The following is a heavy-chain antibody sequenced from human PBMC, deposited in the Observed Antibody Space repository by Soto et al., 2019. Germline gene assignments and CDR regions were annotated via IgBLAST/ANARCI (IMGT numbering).Heavy chain of an antibody. Sequence: SETLSITCAVYGGSFSGYYWSWIRQPPGKGLEWIGEINHSGSTNYNPSLKSRVTISVDTSKNQFSLKLSSVTAADTAVYYCARGPRYSGSYYLYWGEGILVTVSS. CDR1: GGSFSGYY. CDR2: INHSGST. J-gene: IGHJ4*02. V-gene: IGHV4-34*01. D-gene: IGHD1-26*01. CDR3: ARGPRYSGSYYLY.